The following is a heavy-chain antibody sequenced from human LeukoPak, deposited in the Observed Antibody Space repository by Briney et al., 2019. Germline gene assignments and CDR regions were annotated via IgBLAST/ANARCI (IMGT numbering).Heavy chain of an antibody. J-gene: IGHJ4*02. CDR2: VSSSSSYI. Sequence: GGSLRLSCAASGFTFSSYSMNWVRQAPGKGLEWVSSVSSSSSYIYYADSVKGRFTISRGNAKNSLYLQMNSLRAEDTAVYYCARVSCGYPLYYFDYWGQGTLVTVSS. V-gene: IGHV3-21*01. CDR3: ARVSCGYPLYYFDY. D-gene: IGHD3-22*01. CDR1: GFTFSSYS.